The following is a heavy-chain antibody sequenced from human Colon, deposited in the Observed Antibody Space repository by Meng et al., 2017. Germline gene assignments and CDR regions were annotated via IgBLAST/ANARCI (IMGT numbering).Heavy chain of an antibody. CDR3: ARDGSGRVAWFDP. CDR2: IYYSGST. V-gene: IGHV4-59*01. D-gene: IGHD3-10*01. Sequence: VQPEEAVPGMWKHPEPLSLTCAFLCGSISSYYWSWNRQPPGKGLDWIEYIYYSGSTNYNPSLKSRVTISVDTSKNQFSLKLSSVTAADTAVYYCARDGSGRVAWFDPWGQGTLVTVSS. J-gene: IGHJ5*02. CDR1: CGSISSYY.